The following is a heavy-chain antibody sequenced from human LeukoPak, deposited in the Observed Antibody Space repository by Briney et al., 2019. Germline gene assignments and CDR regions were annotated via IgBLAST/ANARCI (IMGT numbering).Heavy chain of an antibody. J-gene: IGHJ4*02. CDR1: GFTFSSYS. CDR3: AKAFGVVISSFDY. Sequence: GGSLRLSCAASGFTFSSYSMNWVRQAPGKGLEWVSAISGSGGSTYYADSVKGRFTISRDNSKNTLYLQMNSLRAEDTAVYYCAKAFGVVISSFDYWGQGTLVTVSS. V-gene: IGHV3-23*01. D-gene: IGHD3-3*01. CDR2: ISGSGGST.